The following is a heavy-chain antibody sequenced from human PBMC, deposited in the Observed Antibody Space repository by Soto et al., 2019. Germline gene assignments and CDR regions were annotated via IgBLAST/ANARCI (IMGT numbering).Heavy chain of an antibody. Sequence: EVQLVESGGGLVKPGGSLRLSCAASGFTFSSYSMNWVRQAPGKGLEWVSSISSSSSYIYYADSVKGRFTISRDNAKNSLYLQMNSLRAEDTAVYYCARDGIADDAFDIWGQGTMVTVSS. CDR3: ARDGIADDAFDI. CDR2: ISSSSSYI. D-gene: IGHD6-13*01. J-gene: IGHJ3*02. V-gene: IGHV3-21*01. CDR1: GFTFSSYS.